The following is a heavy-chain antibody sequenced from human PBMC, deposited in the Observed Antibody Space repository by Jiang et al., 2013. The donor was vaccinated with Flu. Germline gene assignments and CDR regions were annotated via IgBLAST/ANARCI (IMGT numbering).Heavy chain of an antibody. V-gene: IGHV5-10-1*01. D-gene: IGHD4-17*01. CDR2: IDPGDPYA. J-gene: IGHJ6*02. CDR3: ARHVEHDYGLLGARYYYGMDV. Sequence: GAEVKKPGESLRISCKGSGYSFTSYWIAWVRQMPGKGLEWMGRIDPGDPYANYSPSFQGHITISVDKSISTAYLQWSSLKASDTAMYYCARHVEHDYGLLGARYYYGMDVWGQGTTVTVSS. CDR1: GYSFTSYW.